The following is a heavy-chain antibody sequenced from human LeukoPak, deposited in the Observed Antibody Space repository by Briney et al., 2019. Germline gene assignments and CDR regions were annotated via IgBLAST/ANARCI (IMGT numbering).Heavy chain of an antibody. J-gene: IGHJ3*02. CDR2: IYYSGST. V-gene: IGHV4-30-4*01. CDR1: GASIRSGDYY. CDR3: AREGVVAAAKGAFDI. D-gene: IGHD2-15*01. Sequence: SETLSLTCTVSGASIRSGDYYWSWIRQPPGKGLEWIGYIYYSGSTYYNPSLKSRVTISVDTSKNQFSLKLSSVTAADTAVYYCAREGVVAAAKGAFDIWGQGTMVTVSS.